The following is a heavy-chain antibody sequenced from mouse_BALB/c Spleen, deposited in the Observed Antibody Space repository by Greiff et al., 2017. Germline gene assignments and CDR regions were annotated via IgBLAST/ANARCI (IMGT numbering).Heavy chain of an antibody. CDR3: ARGWEDFDY. J-gene: IGHJ2*01. CDR2: IRNKANGYTT. Sequence: EVQLVESGGGLVQPGGSLRLSCATSGFTFTDYYMSWVRQPPGKALEWLGFIRNKANGYTTEYSASVKGRFTISRDNSQSILYLQMNTLRAEDSATYYCARGWEDFDYWGQGTTLTVSS. V-gene: IGHV7-3*02. CDR1: GFTFTDYY. D-gene: IGHD1-1*02.